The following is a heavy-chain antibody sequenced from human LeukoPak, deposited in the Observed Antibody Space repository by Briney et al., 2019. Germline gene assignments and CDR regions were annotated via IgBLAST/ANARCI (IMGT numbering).Heavy chain of an antibody. CDR2: IYSGGST. D-gene: IGHD2-8*02. V-gene: IGHV3-53*01. CDR3: ASGGKYCTGGACYGD. Sequence: GGSLRLSCAASGFIVSSDYISWVSQTPGKGLEWVSVIYSGGSTFYADSVKGRFTISRDNSKNTVYLQMNSLRAEDTAVYYCASGGKYCTGGACYGDWGQGTLVTVSS. CDR1: GFIVSSDY. J-gene: IGHJ4*02.